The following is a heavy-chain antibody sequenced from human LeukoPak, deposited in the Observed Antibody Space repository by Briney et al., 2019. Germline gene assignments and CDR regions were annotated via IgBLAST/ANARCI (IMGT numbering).Heavy chain of an antibody. CDR1: GYSISSGYY. V-gene: IGHV4-38-2*02. CDR2: IYHSGST. D-gene: IGHD4-23*01. J-gene: IGHJ4*02. Sequence: SETLSLTCTVSGYSISSGYYWGWIRQPPGKGLEWIGSIYHSGSTYYNPSLKSRVTISVDTSKNQFSLKLSSVTAADTAVYYCARREQGNYGGDSYYFHYWGQGTLVTVSS. CDR3: ARREQGNYGGDSYYFHY.